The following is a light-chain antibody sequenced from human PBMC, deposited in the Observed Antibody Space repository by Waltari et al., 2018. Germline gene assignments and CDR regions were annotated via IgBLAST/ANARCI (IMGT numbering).Light chain of an antibody. Sequence: SALTPPASVHGHPPQSVTNSSPGIRSDVGRYDLGPWYQQHPEKAPQVIIFEDNKRPSGVSDRFSGSKSGNTASLTISGLRAEDEADYYCCSYADSWTWVFGGGTKLTVL. CDR3: CSYADSWTWV. CDR1: RSDVGRYDL. J-gene: IGLJ3*02. CDR2: EDN. V-gene: IGLV2-23*01.